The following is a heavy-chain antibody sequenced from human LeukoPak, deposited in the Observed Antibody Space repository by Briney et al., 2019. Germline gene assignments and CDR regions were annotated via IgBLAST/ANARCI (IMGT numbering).Heavy chain of an antibody. D-gene: IGHD3-22*01. CDR3: AKVQRYDSSGPFDY. CDR2: ISGSGGST. CDR1: GFTFSSYA. J-gene: IGHJ4*02. Sequence: PGGSLRLSCAASGFTFSSYAMSWVRQAPGKGLEWVSDISGSGGSTYYADSVKGRFTISRDNSKNTLYLQMNSLRAEDTAVYYCAKVQRYDSSGPFDYWGQGTLVTVSS. V-gene: IGHV3-23*01.